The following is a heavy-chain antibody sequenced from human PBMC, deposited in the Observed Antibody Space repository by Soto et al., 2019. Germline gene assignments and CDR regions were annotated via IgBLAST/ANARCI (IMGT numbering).Heavy chain of an antibody. CDR2: ISAYNGNT. V-gene: IGHV1-18*04. Sequence: AASVKVSCKASGYTFTSYGISWVRQAPGQGLEWMGWISAYNGNTNYAQKLQGRVTMTTDTSTSTAYMELRSLRSDDTAVYYCARTGIWFGELDIGYWRQGTLVPVSS. CDR3: ARTGIWFGELDIGY. CDR1: GYTFTSYG. J-gene: IGHJ4*02. D-gene: IGHD3-10*01.